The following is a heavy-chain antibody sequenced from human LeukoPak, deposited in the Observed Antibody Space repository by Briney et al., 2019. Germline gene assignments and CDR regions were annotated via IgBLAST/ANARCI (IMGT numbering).Heavy chain of an antibody. J-gene: IGHJ4*02. V-gene: IGHV3-23*01. Sequence: GGSLRLSCTASGFIFNNYGLIWVRQAPGKGLEWVSAISNDGGGTNYADFVKGRFTISRDNSKNTLFLQMNSLRAEDTAPYYCAKGSSGYFFDLWGQGTLVTVSS. CDR2: ISNDGGGT. D-gene: IGHD3-22*01. CDR1: GFIFNNYG. CDR3: AKGSSGYFFDL.